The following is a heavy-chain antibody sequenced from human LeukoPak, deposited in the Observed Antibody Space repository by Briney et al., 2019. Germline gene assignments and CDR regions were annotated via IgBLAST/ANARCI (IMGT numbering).Heavy chain of an antibody. D-gene: IGHD1-14*01. CDR1: GFTFRAFP. V-gene: IGHV3-23*01. CDR2: ISAGADLT. Sequence: GGSLRLSCAASGFTFRAFPMGWVRQSPGKGLEWVSSISAGADLTFYADSVRGRFPISRENSKDTLYLQMNSLRAEDTAVYYCAKSLLTTATGSGRAFDIWGQGTMVTVSS. CDR3: AKSLLTTATGSGRAFDI. J-gene: IGHJ3*02.